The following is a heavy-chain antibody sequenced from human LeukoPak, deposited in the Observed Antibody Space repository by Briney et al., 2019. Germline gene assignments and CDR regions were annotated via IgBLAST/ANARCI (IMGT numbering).Heavy chain of an antibody. J-gene: IGHJ5*02. Sequence: PGGALRLSCAASGFTFNSYGMHWVRQAPDKGLEGVAVISYDEKNKYYADSVKGRFTISRDNSRNTLFLQMNSLRAEDTAVYFCAKNRVPTAITPDHWGQGTLVTVSS. CDR2: ISYDEKNK. V-gene: IGHV3-30*18. D-gene: IGHD2-2*02. CDR1: GFTFNSYG. CDR3: AKNRVPTAITPDH.